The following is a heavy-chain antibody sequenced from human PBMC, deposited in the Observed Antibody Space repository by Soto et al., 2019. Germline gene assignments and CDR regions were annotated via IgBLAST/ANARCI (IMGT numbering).Heavy chain of an antibody. J-gene: IGHJ4*02. CDR1: GGSISSGGYS. D-gene: IGHD3-22*01. Sequence: QLQLQESGSGLVKPSQTLSLTCAVSGGSISSGGYSWSWIRQPPGKGLEWIGYIYHSGSTYYNPSLKSRVTXXVXRXXNQFSLKLSSVTAADTAVYYCARGRYDSSGYYPDYWGQGTLVTVSS. CDR3: ARGRYDSSGYYPDY. CDR2: IYHSGST. V-gene: IGHV4-30-2*01.